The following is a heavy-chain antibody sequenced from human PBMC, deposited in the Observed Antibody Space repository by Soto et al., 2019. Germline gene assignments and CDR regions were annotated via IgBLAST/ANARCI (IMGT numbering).Heavy chain of an antibody. Sequence: SGPTLVNPRQTLTLTCTFSGFSLTSPGMCVSWIRQPPGKALEWLAVIDWDDDKYYSTSLKTRLSISMDTSKNQVVLEMTNVAPVDTATYYCAHIRGAGAYYYYPMDVWRQGTTVTVSS. CDR2: IDWDDDK. CDR1: GFSLTSPGMC. D-gene: IGHD3-10*01. CDR3: AHIRGAGAYYYYPMDV. V-gene: IGHV2-70*12. J-gene: IGHJ6*02.